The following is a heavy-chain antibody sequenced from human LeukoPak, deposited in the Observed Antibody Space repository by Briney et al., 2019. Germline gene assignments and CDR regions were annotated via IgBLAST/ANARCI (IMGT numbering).Heavy chain of an antibody. D-gene: IGHD6-19*01. CDR3: ARGRGYSSGWYSYFDY. CDR1: VGTFSSYA. Sequence: SVTVSCTASVGTFSSYAISWVRQAPGQGLEWMGGIIPIFGTANYAQKFQGRVTITADESTSTAYMELSSLRSEDTAVYYCARGRGYSSGWYSYFDYWGQGTLVTVSS. CDR2: IIPIFGTA. J-gene: IGHJ4*02. V-gene: IGHV1-69*13.